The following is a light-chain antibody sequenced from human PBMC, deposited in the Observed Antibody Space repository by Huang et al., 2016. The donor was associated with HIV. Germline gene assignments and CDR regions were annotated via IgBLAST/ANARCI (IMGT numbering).Light chain of an antibody. Sequence: EVVLTQSPATLSLSPGERATLSCKARQTVNNYLGWYHHKPGRAPRLLIYDASNRAPGIPPRFSGSGSGTDFTLTVSGLEPEDSGVYYCQQRGNLLTFGGGTKVEIK. CDR1: QTVNNY. J-gene: IGKJ4*01. CDR2: DAS. V-gene: IGKV3-11*01. CDR3: QQRGNLLT.